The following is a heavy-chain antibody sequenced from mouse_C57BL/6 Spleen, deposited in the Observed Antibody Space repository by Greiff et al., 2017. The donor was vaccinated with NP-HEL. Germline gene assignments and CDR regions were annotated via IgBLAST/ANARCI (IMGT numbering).Heavy chain of an antibody. D-gene: IGHD2-4*01. J-gene: IGHJ4*01. CDR1: GYTFTSYD. CDR2: IYPRDGST. CDR3: ARAYYDYDGDAMDY. V-gene: IGHV1-85*01. Sequence: QVQLQQSGPELVKPGASVKLSCKASGYTFTSYDINWVKQRPGQGLEWIGWIYPRDGSTKYNEKFKGKATLTVDTSSSTAYMELHSLTSEDSAVYFCARAYYDYDGDAMDYWGQGTSVTVSS.